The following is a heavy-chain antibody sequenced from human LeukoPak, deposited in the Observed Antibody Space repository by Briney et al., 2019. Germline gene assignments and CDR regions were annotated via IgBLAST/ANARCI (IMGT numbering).Heavy chain of an antibody. J-gene: IGHJ3*01. CDR3: ARDPDILTGVAYDF. CDR2: INQDGSKK. CDR1: GFSFSCDW. Sequence: QTGGSLRLSCAASGFSFSCDWMNWVRQAPGKGLEWVANINQDGSKKYYVDSVKGRFTISRDNAKNSLYLQMNSLRAEDTAVYYCARDPDILTGVAYDFWGQGTMVTVSS. V-gene: IGHV3-7*05. D-gene: IGHD3-9*01.